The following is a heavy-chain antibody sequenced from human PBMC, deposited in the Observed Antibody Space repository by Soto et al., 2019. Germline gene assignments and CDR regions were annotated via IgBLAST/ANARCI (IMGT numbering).Heavy chain of an antibody. CDR1: GFTFSSYW. CDR3: ARVGELPWDGTTYFDY. D-gene: IGHD1-1*01. Sequence: EVQLVESGGGLVQPGGSLRLSCAASGFTFSSYWMRWVRQAPGKGLEWVANIKQDGSEKYYVDSVKGRFTISRDNAKNSLYLQMNSLRAEDTAVYYCARVGELPWDGTTYFDYWGQGTLVTVSS. J-gene: IGHJ4*02. CDR2: IKQDGSEK. V-gene: IGHV3-7*01.